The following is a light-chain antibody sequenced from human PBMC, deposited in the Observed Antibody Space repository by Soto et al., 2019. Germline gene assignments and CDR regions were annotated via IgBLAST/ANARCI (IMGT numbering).Light chain of an antibody. CDR1: QSVSIY. CDR3: QQRSNWPPKIT. J-gene: IGKJ5*01. V-gene: IGKV3-11*01. CDR2: DAS. Sequence: EILVTQSPATLSVSPFEIATLSCRSSQSVSIYLAWYQQNPGQAPRLLIYDASNRATGIPARFSGSGSGTDFTLTISSLEPEDFAVYYCQQRSNWPPKITFGQGTRLEIK.